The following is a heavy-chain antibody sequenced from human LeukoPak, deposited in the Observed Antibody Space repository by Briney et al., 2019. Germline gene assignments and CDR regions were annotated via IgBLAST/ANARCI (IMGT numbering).Heavy chain of an antibody. D-gene: IGHD5-18*01. J-gene: IGHJ4*02. CDR2: ISWNSGSI. Sequence: GGSLRLSCAASGFTFDDYAMHWVRRAPGKGLEWVSGISWNSGSIGYADSVKGRFTISRDNAKNSLYLQMNSLRAEDTALYYCAKRGYSYGELDYWGQGTLVTVSS. CDR3: AKRGYSYGELDY. CDR1: GFTFDDYA. V-gene: IGHV3-9*01.